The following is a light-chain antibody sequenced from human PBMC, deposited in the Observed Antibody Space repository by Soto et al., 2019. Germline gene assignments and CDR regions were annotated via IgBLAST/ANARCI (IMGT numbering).Light chain of an antibody. J-gene: IGKJ5*01. Sequence: MTQSASTLSVYPWERATLSCKASQSVSSDLAWCQQKPGQAPRLLIYSTSNRATDIPDTFSGSGSGTDFTLTISRLEPEDFALYYCQRYDSPGITFGQGTRMAIK. CDR2: STS. CDR1: QSVSSD. V-gene: IGKV3-20*01. CDR3: QRYDSPGIT.